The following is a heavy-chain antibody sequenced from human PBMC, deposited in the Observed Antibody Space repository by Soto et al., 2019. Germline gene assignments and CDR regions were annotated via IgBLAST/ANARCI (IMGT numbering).Heavy chain of an antibody. D-gene: IGHD6-13*01. J-gene: IGHJ3*02. Sequence: GGSLRLSCTASGFTFGDYAMSWFRQAPGKGLEWVGFIRSKAYGGTTEYDASVKGRFTISRDDSKSIAYLQMNSLKTEDTAVYYCTRESGKAAAGPETHHDAFDIWGQGTMVTVSS. CDR2: IRSKAYGGTT. CDR3: TRESGKAAAGPETHHDAFDI. V-gene: IGHV3-49*03. CDR1: GFTFGDYA.